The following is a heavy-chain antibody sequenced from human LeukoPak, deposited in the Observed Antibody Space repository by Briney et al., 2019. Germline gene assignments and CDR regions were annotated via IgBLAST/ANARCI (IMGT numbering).Heavy chain of an antibody. CDR2: IYPGDSAT. CDR3: ARRSVGDTGSGWYGLY. V-gene: IGHV5-51*01. CDR1: GYSFTSDW. J-gene: IGHJ4*02. Sequence: GESLKISCKASGYSFTSDWIGWVRQMPGKGLEWMGIIYPGDSATRYSPSFQGQVTISADKSISTAFLQWSSLKASDTAIYYCARRSVGDTGSGWYGLYWGQGALVTVSS. D-gene: IGHD6-19*01.